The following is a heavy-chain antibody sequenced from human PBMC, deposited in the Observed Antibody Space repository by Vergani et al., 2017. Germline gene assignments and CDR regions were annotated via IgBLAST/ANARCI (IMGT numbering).Heavy chain of an antibody. CDR1: GYSFITYW. CDR2: IYPGDSET. V-gene: IGHV5-51*03. CDR3: ARRSNSGSYEDY. J-gene: IGHJ4*02. D-gene: IGHD3-10*01. Sequence: EVQLVQSGAEVKKPGESLKISCKGSGYSFITYWIGWVRQKPGKGLEWMGIIYPGDSETKYSPSFQGQVTISADKSISTAYLQWSSLRASDTDMYYCARRSNSGSYEDYWGQGTLVTVSS.